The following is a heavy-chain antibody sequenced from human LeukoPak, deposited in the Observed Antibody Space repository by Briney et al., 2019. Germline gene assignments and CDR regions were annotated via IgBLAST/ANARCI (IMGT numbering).Heavy chain of an antibody. CDR2: IYYSRST. CDR3: ARRYYDSSGYYQDY. D-gene: IGHD3-22*01. V-gene: IGHV4-59*01. J-gene: IGHJ4*02. CDR1: GGSISGYY. Sequence: PSETLSLTCTGSGGSISGYYWSWIRQPPGKGLEWIGYIYYSRSTDYNPSLKSRVTISVDTSKNQFSLKLSSVTAADTAVYYCARRYYDSSGYYQDYWGQGTLVTVSS.